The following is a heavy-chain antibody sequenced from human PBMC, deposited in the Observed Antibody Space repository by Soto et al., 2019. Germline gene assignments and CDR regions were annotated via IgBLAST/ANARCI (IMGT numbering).Heavy chain of an antibody. Sequence: ASVKVSCKASGYTFTSYYMHWVRQAPGQGLEWKGIINPSGGSTGYAQKFQGRVIMTRNTSLSTAYMELSSLRSEDTAVYYCALGYPIAVRRDYFSGMDVWGHGTT. V-gene: IGHV1-46*01. CDR1: GYTFTSYY. D-gene: IGHD6-19*01. CDR2: INPSGGST. CDR3: ALGYPIAVRRDYFSGMDV. J-gene: IGHJ6*01.